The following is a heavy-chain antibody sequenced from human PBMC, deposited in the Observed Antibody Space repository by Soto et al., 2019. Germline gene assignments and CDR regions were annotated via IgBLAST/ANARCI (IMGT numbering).Heavy chain of an antibody. J-gene: IGHJ6*03. CDR3: ARRIAARYYYYYYMDV. D-gene: IGHD6-6*01. CDR1: GGSFSGYY. Sequence: PSETLSLTCAVYGGSFSGYYWSWIRQPPGKGREWIGEINHSGSTNYNPSLKSRVTISVDTSKNQFSLKLSSVTAADTAVYYCARRIAARYYYYYYMDVWGKGTTVTVSS. V-gene: IGHV4-34*01. CDR2: INHSGST.